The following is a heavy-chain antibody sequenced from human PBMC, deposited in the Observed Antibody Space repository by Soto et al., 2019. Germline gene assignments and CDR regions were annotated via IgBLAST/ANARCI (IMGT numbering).Heavy chain of an antibody. Sequence: SETLSLTCTFSGCSISGSDYNWGWIRQPPGKGLEWIASIYYSGSTYYNPSLKSRLTISVDTSKNQFSLKLSSVTAADTAVYYCARHLYGSGIVGQHWGQGTLVTVSS. CDR1: GCSISGSDYN. J-gene: IGHJ1*01. CDR2: IYYSGST. D-gene: IGHD3-10*01. V-gene: IGHV4-39*01. CDR3: ARHLYGSGIVGQH.